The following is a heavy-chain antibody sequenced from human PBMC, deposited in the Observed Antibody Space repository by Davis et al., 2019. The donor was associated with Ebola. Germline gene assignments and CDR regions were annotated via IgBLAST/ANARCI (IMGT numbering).Heavy chain of an antibody. CDR3: ARTGDYSYYYGMDV. CDR2: INSDGIST. Sequence: HTGGSLRLSCAASGFTFSSYWMHWVRHAPGKGLVWVSRINSDGISTSYADSVKGRFTISRDNAKNTLYLQMNSLRAEDTAVYYCARTGDYSYYYGMDVWGKGTTVTVSS. CDR1: GFTFSSYW. D-gene: IGHD4-17*01. J-gene: IGHJ6*04. V-gene: IGHV3-74*01.